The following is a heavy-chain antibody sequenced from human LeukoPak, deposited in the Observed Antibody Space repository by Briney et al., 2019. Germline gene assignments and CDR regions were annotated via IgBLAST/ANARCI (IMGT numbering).Heavy chain of an antibody. CDR2: IYYSGST. D-gene: IGHD5-12*01. V-gene: IGHV4-59*01. J-gene: IGHJ5*02. Sequence: SETLSLTCTVSGGPISSYYWSWIRQPPGKGLEWIGYIYYSGSTNYNPPLKSRVTISVDTSNNQFSLKLSSVTAADTAVYYCARAGMATPYNWFDPWGQGTLVTVSS. CDR3: ARAGMATPYNWFDP. CDR1: GGPISSYY.